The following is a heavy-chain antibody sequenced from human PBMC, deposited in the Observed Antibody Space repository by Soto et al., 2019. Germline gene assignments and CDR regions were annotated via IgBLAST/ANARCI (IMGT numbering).Heavy chain of an antibody. CDR2: ISYDGSNK. Sequence: QVQLVESGGGVVQPGRSLRLSCAASGFTFSSYAMHWVRQAPGKGLEWVAVISYDGSNKYYADSVKGRFTISRDNSKNTLYLHMNSLRAVDTAVYYCARSAMVRGSVFWFDPWGQGSLVTVSS. V-gene: IGHV3-30-3*01. D-gene: IGHD3-10*01. CDR3: ARSAMVRGSVFWFDP. J-gene: IGHJ5*02. CDR1: GFTFSSYA.